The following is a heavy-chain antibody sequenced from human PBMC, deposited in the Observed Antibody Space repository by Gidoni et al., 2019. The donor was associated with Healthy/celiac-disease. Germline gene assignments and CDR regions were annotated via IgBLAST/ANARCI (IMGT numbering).Heavy chain of an antibody. CDR3: ARAYKGYCSGGSCDFDY. D-gene: IGHD2-15*01. J-gene: IGHJ4*02. V-gene: IGHV1-18*01. Sequence: QGLEWMGWISAYNGNTNYAQKLQGRVTMTTDTSTSTAYMELRSLRSDDTAVYYCARAYKGYCSGGSCDFDYWGQGTLVTVSS. CDR2: ISAYNGNT.